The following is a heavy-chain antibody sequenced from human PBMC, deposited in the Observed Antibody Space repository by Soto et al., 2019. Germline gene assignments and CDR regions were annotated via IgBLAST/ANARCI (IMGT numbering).Heavy chain of an antibody. V-gene: IGHV3-11*01. CDR3: ARFHLSGIPGVTITSFFFDP. D-gene: IGHD2-21*02. CDR2: ISATGNTF. Sequence: GGSLRLSCTASGFDFSDYYMSWVRQAPGKGLEWASYISATGNTFYYADSVRGRMAISRDNSKNSVYLEMNSLRAEDTAVYYCARFHLSGIPGVTITSFFFDPWGQGKLVTVSS. CDR1: GFDFSDYY. J-gene: IGHJ5*02.